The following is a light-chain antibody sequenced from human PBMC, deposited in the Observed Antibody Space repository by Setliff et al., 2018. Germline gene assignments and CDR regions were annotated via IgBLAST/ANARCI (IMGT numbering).Light chain of an antibody. CDR3: SSYTSRSTYI. Sequence: QSALTQPPSVSGSPGQSVTISCTGTSSDVGNYDRVSWYQQAPGTAPKLMIYEVSSRPSGVPDRFSGSKSGNTASLTISGLQAGDEADYYCSSYTSRSTYIFGTGTKVTV. CDR2: EVS. J-gene: IGLJ1*01. V-gene: IGLV2-18*02. CDR1: SSDVGNYDR.